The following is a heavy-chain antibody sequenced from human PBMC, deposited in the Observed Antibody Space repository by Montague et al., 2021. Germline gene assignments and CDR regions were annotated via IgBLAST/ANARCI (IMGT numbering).Heavy chain of an antibody. Sequence: SLRLSCAASGFIFSNYYMPWIRQAPGKGLEWVSHISGSGSKTYYADSVKGRFTISRDTANNSVYLQMNFLGAEDTAVYYCARDQGGYGPFDIWGQGTMVTVSS. J-gene: IGHJ3*02. V-gene: IGHV3-11*01. CDR3: ARDQGGYGPFDI. D-gene: IGHD5-12*01. CDR2: ISGSGSKT. CDR1: GFIFSNYY.